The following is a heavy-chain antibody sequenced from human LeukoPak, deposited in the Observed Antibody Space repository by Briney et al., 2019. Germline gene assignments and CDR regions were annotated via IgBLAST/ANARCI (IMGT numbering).Heavy chain of an antibody. J-gene: IGHJ3*02. CDR3: ARAGTGGSAFDI. CDR2: VNWNGGST. V-gene: IGHV3-20*04. D-gene: IGHD7-27*01. CDR1: GFTFDDYD. Sequence: GGSLRLSCAASGFTFDDYDMSWVRQAPGKGLEWVSGVNWNGGSTGYADSVKGRFTISRDNAKNSLYLQMNSLRAEDTALYYCARAGTGGSAFDIWGQGTMVTVSS.